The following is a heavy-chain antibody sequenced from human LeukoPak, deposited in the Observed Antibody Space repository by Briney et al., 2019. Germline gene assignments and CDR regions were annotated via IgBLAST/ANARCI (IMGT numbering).Heavy chain of an antibody. CDR3: AKGSIAAAGIYYFDC. CDR2: ISWNSGSI. CDR1: GFTFDDYA. V-gene: IGHV3-9*01. Sequence: GRSLRLSCAASGFTFDDYAMHWVRQAPGKGREGVSGISWNSGSIGYADSVKGGFTISRDNAKNSLYLQMNSLRAEATALYSCAKGSIAAAGIYYFDCWGKGTLVSVS. D-gene: IGHD6-13*01. J-gene: IGHJ4*02.